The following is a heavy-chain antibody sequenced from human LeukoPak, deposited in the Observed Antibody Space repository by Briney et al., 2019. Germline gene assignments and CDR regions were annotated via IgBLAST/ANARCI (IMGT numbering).Heavy chain of an antibody. CDR1: GGSISSGSYY. Sequence: PSETLSLTCTVSGGSISSGSYYWSWIRQPAGKGLEWIGRIYISGSTNYNPSLKSRVTISVDSSKNQFSLKLSSVTAADTAVYYCARESMVRGVTFDYWGQGTLVTVSS. D-gene: IGHD3-10*01. CDR3: ARESMVRGVTFDY. J-gene: IGHJ4*02. CDR2: IYISGST. V-gene: IGHV4-61*02.